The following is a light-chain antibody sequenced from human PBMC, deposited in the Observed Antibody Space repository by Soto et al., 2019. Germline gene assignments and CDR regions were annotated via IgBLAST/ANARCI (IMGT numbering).Light chain of an antibody. CDR3: QQYDNWPPT. CDR1: QDIKHY. CDR2: DTS. Sequence: DIQMTQSPSSLSASVGDRVTITCQARQDIKHYLNLYQQKPGKAPNLLIYDTSNRATFVPTMFCAGGSGTGFTLTISSLQSEDFAVYPCQQYDNWPPTFGGGTKV. V-gene: IGKV1-33*01. J-gene: IGKJ4*01.